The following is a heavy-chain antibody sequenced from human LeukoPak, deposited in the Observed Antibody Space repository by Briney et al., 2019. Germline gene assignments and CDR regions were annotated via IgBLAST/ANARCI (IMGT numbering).Heavy chain of an antibody. J-gene: IGHJ3*02. D-gene: IGHD3-22*01. Sequence: SVKVSCXASGGTFSSYAISWVRQAPGQGLEWMGRIIPIFGTANYAQKFQGRVTITTDESTSTAYMELSSLRSEDTAVYYCARAYYDSSGSLGDAFDIWGQGTMVTVSS. CDR3: ARAYYDSSGSLGDAFDI. CDR1: GGTFSSYA. V-gene: IGHV1-69*05. CDR2: IIPIFGTA.